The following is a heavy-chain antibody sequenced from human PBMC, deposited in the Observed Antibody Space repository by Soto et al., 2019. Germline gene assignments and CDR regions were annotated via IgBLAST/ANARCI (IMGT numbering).Heavy chain of an antibody. J-gene: IGHJ4*02. D-gene: IGHD3-10*01. Sequence: QVQLQESGPGLVKPSETLSLTCTVSGGSISSYYWSWIRQPPGKGLEWIGYIYYSGSTNYNPSLKSRVTISVDTSKNQFSLKLSSVTAADTAVYYCARVPYYYGSGSYYSTPGWSDWGQGTLVTVSS. CDR2: IYYSGST. CDR1: GGSISSYY. V-gene: IGHV4-59*01. CDR3: ARVPYYYGSGSYYSTPGWSD.